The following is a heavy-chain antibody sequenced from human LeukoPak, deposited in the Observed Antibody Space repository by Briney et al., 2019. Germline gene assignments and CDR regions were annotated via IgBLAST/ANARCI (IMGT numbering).Heavy chain of an antibody. CDR3: AKEGSGYYLPHYYYYYMDV. J-gene: IGHJ6*03. CDR1: GFTFSSYA. CDR2: ISGSGGST. D-gene: IGHD3-3*01. V-gene: IGHV3-23*01. Sequence: GGSLRLSCAASGFTFSSYAMSWVRQAPGKGLEWVSAISGSGGSTYYADSVKGRFTISRDNSKNTLYLQMNSLRAEDTAVYYCAKEGSGYYLPHYYYYYMDVWGKGTTVTVSS.